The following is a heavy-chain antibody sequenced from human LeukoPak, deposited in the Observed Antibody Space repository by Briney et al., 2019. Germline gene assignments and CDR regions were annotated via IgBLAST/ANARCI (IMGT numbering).Heavy chain of an antibody. CDR3: ARDFYDGFALDY. V-gene: IGHV3-21*03. CDR1: GFAFNTYS. J-gene: IGHJ4*02. Sequence: GGSLRLSCAASGFAFNTYSMNWVRQAPGKGLEWVSFIFSSSTYIYYTDSVKGRFTISRDNARNSLYLQMDNLRAEDAGVYYCARDFYDGFALDYWGQGTLVTVSS. CDR2: IFSSSTYI. D-gene: IGHD2/OR15-2a*01.